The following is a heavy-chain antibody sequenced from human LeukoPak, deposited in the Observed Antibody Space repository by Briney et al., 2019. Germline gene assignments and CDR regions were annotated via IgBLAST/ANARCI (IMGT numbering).Heavy chain of an antibody. CDR1: GGSISSHY. J-gene: IGHJ4*02. CDR3: ARLSSGNNIVDC. Sequence: SETLSLTCTVSGGSISSHYWSWIRQPPGKGLEWIGYIYYSGSTNYNPSLQSRATISVDTSRNQFSLRLSSVTAADTAVYYCARLSSGNNIVDCWGQGTLVTVSS. V-gene: IGHV4-59*11. CDR2: IYYSGST. D-gene: IGHD3-10*02.